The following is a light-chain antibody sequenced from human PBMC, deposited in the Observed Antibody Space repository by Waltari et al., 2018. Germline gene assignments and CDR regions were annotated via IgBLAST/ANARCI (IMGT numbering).Light chain of an antibody. CDR3: QQYKTFSRT. CDR1: QDISNY. Sequence: DIQMTQSPSSLSASVGDRVTITCQASQDISNYLNWYQQKPGKAPKLLIYDASNLETGVPSRFSGSGSGTDFTFTISSLQPEDIATYYCQQYKTFSRTFGQGTQVEIK. V-gene: IGKV1-33*01. J-gene: IGKJ1*01. CDR2: DAS.